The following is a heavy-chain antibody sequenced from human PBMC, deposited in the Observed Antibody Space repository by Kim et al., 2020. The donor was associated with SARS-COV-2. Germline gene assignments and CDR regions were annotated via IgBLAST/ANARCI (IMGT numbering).Heavy chain of an antibody. J-gene: IGHJ4*02. CDR2: INHSGST. CDR1: GGSFSGYY. Sequence: SETLSLTCAVYGGSFSGYYWSWIRQPPGKGLEWIGEINHSGSTNYNPSLKSRVTISVDTSKNQFSLKLSSVTAADTAVYYCARGLHSSGYYIDYWGQGTLVTVSS. D-gene: IGHD3-22*01. CDR3: ARGLHSSGYYIDY. V-gene: IGHV4-34*01.